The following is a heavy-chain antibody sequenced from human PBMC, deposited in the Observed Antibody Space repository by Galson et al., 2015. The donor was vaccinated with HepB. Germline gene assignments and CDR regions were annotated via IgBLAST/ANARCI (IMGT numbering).Heavy chain of an antibody. D-gene: IGHD6-19*01. V-gene: IGHV4-38-2*02. Sequence: SETLSLTCTVSGYSIRSGYYWGWIRQPPGKGLEWIGSIHHSGTIYQKSSLKSRLTISVDTSKNQFSLKLNSVSAADTAVYYCARDVAGHLDYWGQGTLVTVSS. J-gene: IGHJ4*02. CDR2: IHHSGTI. CDR1: GYSIRSGYY. CDR3: ARDVAGHLDY.